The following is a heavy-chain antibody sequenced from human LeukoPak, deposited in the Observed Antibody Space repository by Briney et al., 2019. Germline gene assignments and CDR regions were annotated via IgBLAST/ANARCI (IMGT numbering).Heavy chain of an antibody. Sequence: ASVKVSCKASGYTFTGYYMHWVRQAPGQGLEWMGWINPNSGGTNYAQKFQGRVTMTRDTSISTAYMELSRLRSDDTAVYYCGRDSGYGGSFDYWGQGTLVTVSS. D-gene: IGHD4-23*01. CDR3: GRDSGYGGSFDY. CDR2: INPNSGGT. V-gene: IGHV1-2*02. CDR1: GYTFTGYY. J-gene: IGHJ4*02.